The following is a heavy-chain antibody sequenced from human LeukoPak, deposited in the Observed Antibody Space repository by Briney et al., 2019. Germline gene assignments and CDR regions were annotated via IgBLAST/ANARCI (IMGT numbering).Heavy chain of an antibody. CDR2: INPSGGST. CDR3: AKLAAAGTAHYYFDY. J-gene: IGHJ4*02. V-gene: IGHV1-46*01. D-gene: IGHD6-13*01. Sequence: ASVKVSCKASGYTFTSYHMHLVRQAPGQGLEIMGIINPSGGSTTYAQKFQGRVTMTRDTSTSTVYMGLSSLRSEDTAVYYCAKLAAAGTAHYYFDYWGQGTLVTVSS. CDR1: GYTFTSYH.